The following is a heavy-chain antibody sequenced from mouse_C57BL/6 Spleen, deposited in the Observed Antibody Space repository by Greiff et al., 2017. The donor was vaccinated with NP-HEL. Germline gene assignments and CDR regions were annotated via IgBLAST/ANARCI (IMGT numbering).Heavy chain of an antibody. CDR3: AREGGNYGFDY. CDR1: GYTFTDYY. V-gene: IGHV1-19*01. CDR2: INPYNGGT. J-gene: IGHJ2*01. Sequence: EVQLQQSGPVLVKPGASVKMSCKASGYTFTDYYMNWVKQSHGKSLEWIGVINPYNGGTSYNQKFKGKATLTVDKSSSTAYMELNSLTSEDSAVYYCAREGGNYGFDYWGQGTTLTVSS. D-gene: IGHD2-1*01.